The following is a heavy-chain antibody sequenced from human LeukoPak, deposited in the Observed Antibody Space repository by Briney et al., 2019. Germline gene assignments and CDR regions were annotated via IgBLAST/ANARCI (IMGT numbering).Heavy chain of an antibody. Sequence: PGGSLRLSCAASGFTFSSYWMSWIRQPPGKGLEWIGSIYYTGRTNYNPSLKSRVTISVDTSKNQFSLRVSSVTAADTAVYYCARDPGYYYDSRDSNFDYWGQGTLVTVSS. V-gene: IGHV4-39*07. CDR1: GFTFSSYW. CDR2: IYYTGRT. J-gene: IGHJ4*02. D-gene: IGHD3-22*01. CDR3: ARDPGYYYDSRDSNFDY.